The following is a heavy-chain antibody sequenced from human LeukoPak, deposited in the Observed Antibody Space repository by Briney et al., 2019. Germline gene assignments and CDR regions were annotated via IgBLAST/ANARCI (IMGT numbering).Heavy chain of an antibody. D-gene: IGHD6-19*01. CDR1: GGSISSGSYY. CDR2: IYTSGST. J-gene: IGHJ6*03. V-gene: IGHV4-61*02. CDR3: ARDPGGSRGWYVGKAQYYYYMDV. Sequence: SQTLSLTCTVSGGSISSGSYYWSWIRQPAGKGLEWIGRIYTSGSTNYNPSLKSRVTISVDTSKNQFSLKLSSVTAADTAAYYCARDPGGSRGWYVGKAQYYYYMDVWGKGTTVTVSS.